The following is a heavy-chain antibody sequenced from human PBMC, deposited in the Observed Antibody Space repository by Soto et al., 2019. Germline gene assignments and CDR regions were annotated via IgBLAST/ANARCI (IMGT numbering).Heavy chain of an antibody. D-gene: IGHD3-16*01. CDR2: ISSSSSYI. Sequence: PGGSLRLSCAASGFTFSSYSLNWVRQAPGKGLEWVSSISSSSSYIYYADSVKGRFTLSRDNAKNSLYLQMNSLRAEDTAVYYCAREALSGYYYGMDVWGQGTTVTVSS. CDR1: GFTFSSYS. CDR3: AREALSGYYYGMDV. V-gene: IGHV3-21*01. J-gene: IGHJ6*02.